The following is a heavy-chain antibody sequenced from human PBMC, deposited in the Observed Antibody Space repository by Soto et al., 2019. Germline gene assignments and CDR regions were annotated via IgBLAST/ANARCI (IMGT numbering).Heavy chain of an antibody. V-gene: IGHV1-18*04. CDR3: ARDLGYGDYGTDF. CDR2: INGDNGNT. D-gene: IGHD4-17*01. J-gene: IGHJ4*02. Sequence: QVQLVQSGAEVKKPGASVKVSCQASGYSFSNNGISWVRQAPGQGFEWMGWINGDNGNTNYAQKFQGRVTITTDTSTTTAYMELRRLRSDDTAVYYCARDLGYGDYGTDFWRQGTLVTVSS. CDR1: GYSFSNNG.